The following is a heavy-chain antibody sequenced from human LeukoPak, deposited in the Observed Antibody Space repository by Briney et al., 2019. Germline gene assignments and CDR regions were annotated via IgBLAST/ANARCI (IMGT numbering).Heavy chain of an antibody. CDR2: IIPIFGTA. D-gene: IGHD2-15*01. CDR3: AGVVAATGIDY. Sequence: GASVKVSCKASGYTFTSYGISWVRQAPGQGLEWMGGIIPIFGTANYAQKFQGRVTITTDESTSTAYMELSSLRSEDTAVYYCAGVVAATGIDYWGQGTLVTVSS. CDR1: GYTFTSYG. J-gene: IGHJ4*02. V-gene: IGHV1-69*05.